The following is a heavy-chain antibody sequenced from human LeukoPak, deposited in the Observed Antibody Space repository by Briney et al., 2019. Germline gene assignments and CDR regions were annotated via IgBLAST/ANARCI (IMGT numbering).Heavy chain of an antibody. CDR2: ISGSGGST. CDR1: GFTFSSCA. CDR3: ANRPRDSSYDY. Sequence: GGSLRLSCAASGFTFSSCAMSWVRQAPGKGLEWVSAISGSGGSTYYADSVKGRFTISRDNSKNTPYLQMNSLRAEDTAVYYCANRPRDSSYDYWGQGTLVTVSS. V-gene: IGHV3-23*01. D-gene: IGHD6-6*01. J-gene: IGHJ4*02.